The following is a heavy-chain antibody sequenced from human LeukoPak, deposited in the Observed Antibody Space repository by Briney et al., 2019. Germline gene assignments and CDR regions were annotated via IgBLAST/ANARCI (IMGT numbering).Heavy chain of an antibody. CDR1: GYTFTSYG. CDR2: ISAYNGNT. D-gene: IGHD2-2*01. J-gene: IGHJ4*02. Sequence: ASVKVSCKASGYTFTSYGISWVRQAPGQGLEWMGWISAYNGNTNYEQKLQGRVTMTTDTSTSTAYMELRSLRSDDTAVYYCARVGSDRLVVVPAANFDYWGQGTLVTVSS. V-gene: IGHV1-18*01. CDR3: ARVGSDRLVVVPAANFDY.